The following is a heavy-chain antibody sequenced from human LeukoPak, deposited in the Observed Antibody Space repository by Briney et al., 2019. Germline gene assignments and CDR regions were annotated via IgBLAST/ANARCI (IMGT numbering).Heavy chain of an antibody. CDR2: IYYSGST. CDR1: GGSISSSSYY. J-gene: IGHJ3*02. Sequence: SETLSLTCTVSGGSISSSSYYWGWIRQPPGKGLEWIGSIYYSGSTYYNPSLKSRVTISVDTSKNQFSLKLSSVTAADTAVYYCARYMNYYDSSGFWSNDALDIWGQGTMVTVSS. CDR3: ARYMNYYDSSGFWSNDALDI. D-gene: IGHD3-22*01. V-gene: IGHV4-39*01.